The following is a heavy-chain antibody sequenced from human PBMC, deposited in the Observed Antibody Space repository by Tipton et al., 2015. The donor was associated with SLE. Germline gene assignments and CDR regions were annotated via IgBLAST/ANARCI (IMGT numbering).Heavy chain of an antibody. J-gene: IGHJ4*02. Sequence: TLSLTCTVSRGSISSSSLYWGWIRQPPGKGLEWMGSMNYRGRAYYNPSLQSRVTISVDTSKNQFSLRLSSVTAADTAVYYCARHRAMATVTDYFDNWGRGTLVTVSS. CDR1: RGSISSSSLY. D-gene: IGHD5-24*01. V-gene: IGHV4-39*07. CDR3: ARHRAMATVTDYFDN. CDR2: MNYRGRA.